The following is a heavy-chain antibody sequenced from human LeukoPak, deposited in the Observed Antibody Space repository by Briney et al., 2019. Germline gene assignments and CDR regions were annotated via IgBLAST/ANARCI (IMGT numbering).Heavy chain of an antibody. CDR1: GGSITSGGYY. CDR2: IAESGTT. CDR3: ARVDYHASGTYINWFDP. D-gene: IGHD3-10*01. Sequence: SETLSLTCTVSGGSITSGGYYWSWIRQRPGQGLEWIGHIAESGTTYYTPSLKSRVTISVDPSKNQFSLKLSSVTAADTAVYYCARVDYHASGTYINWFDPWGQGTQVTVSS. V-gene: IGHV4-31*03. J-gene: IGHJ5*02.